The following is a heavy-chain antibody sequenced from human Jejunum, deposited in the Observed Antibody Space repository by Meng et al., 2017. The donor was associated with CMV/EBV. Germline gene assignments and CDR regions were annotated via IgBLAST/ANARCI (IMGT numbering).Heavy chain of an antibody. J-gene: IGHJ5*02. CDR1: GYTFTGYY. Sequence: ASGYTFTGYYIHWVRQAPGQGLEWMGWINPNSGGTNYAQKFQGRVTMTRDTSITTAYTDLSRLTSDDTAVYYCARSIRPGVGWFDPWGQGTLVTVSS. D-gene: IGHD7-27*01. CDR2: INPNSGGT. V-gene: IGHV1-2*02. CDR3: ARSIRPGVGWFDP.